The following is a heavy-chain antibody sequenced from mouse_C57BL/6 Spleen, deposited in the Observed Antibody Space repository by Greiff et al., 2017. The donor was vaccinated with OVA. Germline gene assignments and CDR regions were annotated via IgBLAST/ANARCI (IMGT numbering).Heavy chain of an antibody. D-gene: IGHD3-2*02. V-gene: IGHV10-1*01. CDR1: GFSFNTYA. J-gene: IGHJ4*01. CDR3: VRSPGGQRRLNYAMDY. CDR2: IRSKSNNYAT. Sequence: EVMLVESGGGLVQPKGSLKLSCAASGFSFNTYAMNWVRQAPGKGLEWVARIRSKSNNYATYYADSVKDRFTISRDDSESMLYLQMTNMKTEDTAMYYCVRSPGGQRRLNYAMDYWGQGTSVTVSS.